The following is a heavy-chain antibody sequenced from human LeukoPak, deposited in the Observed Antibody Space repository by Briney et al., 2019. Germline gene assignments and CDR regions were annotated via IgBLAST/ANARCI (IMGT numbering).Heavy chain of an antibody. D-gene: IGHD2-2*01. Sequence: GGSLRLSCAASGFSFSIDNMNWVRQAPGKGLEWVSSISGSSSNIHYTDSVKGRFTISRDNAKNSLYLQMNSLRAEDTAVYYCARDGAPDAHCSSSSCAIRWGQGTLVTVSS. V-gene: IGHV3-21*01. CDR1: GFSFSIDN. CDR2: ISGSSSNI. CDR3: ARDGAPDAHCSSSSCAIR. J-gene: IGHJ4*02.